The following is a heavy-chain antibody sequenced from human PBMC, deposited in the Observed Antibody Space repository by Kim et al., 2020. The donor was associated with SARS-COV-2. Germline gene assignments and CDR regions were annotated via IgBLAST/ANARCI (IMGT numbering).Heavy chain of an antibody. J-gene: IGHJ4*02. D-gene: IGHD1-1*01. Sequence: SETLSLTCTVSGGSISSYYWSWIRQPPGKGLEWIGYIYYSGSTNYNPSLKSRVTISVDTSKNQFSLKLSSVTAADTAVYYCARDHGTTEFDYWGQGTLVTVSS. CDR1: GGSISSYY. CDR3: ARDHGTTEFDY. CDR2: IYYSGST. V-gene: IGHV4-59*01.